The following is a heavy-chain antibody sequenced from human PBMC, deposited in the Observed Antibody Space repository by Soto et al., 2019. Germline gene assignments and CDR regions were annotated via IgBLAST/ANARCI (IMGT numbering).Heavy chain of an antibody. CDR3: GRGARPLFDY. D-gene: IGHD1-26*01. CDR2: INHSRST. CDR1: GGSFSGYY. Sequence: PSETLSLTCAVYGGSFSGYYWSWIRQPPGKGLEWIGEINHSRSTNYNPSLKSRVTISVDTSKNQFSLKLSSVTAADTAVYYCGRGARPLFDYWGQGTLVTVSS. J-gene: IGHJ4*02. V-gene: IGHV4-34*01.